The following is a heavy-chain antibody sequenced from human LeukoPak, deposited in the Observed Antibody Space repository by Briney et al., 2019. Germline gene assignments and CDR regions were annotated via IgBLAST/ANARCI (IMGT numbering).Heavy chain of an antibody. V-gene: IGHV4-34*01. D-gene: IGHD4-17*01. Sequence: SETLSLTCAVYGGSFSGYYWSWIRQPPGKGLEWIGEINHSESTNYNPSLKSRVTISVDTSKNQFSLKLSSVTAADTAVYYCARADYGDYGPPEYWGQGTLVTVSS. J-gene: IGHJ4*02. CDR3: ARADYGDYGPPEY. CDR2: INHSEST. CDR1: GGSFSGYY.